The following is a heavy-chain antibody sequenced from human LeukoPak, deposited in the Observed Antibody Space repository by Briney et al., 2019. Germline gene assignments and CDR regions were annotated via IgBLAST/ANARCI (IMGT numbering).Heavy chain of an antibody. J-gene: IGHJ6*04. Sequence: GGSLRLSCEASGFTVSSFEINWVRQAPGKGLEWVSYISSSGGTMDYADSVKGRFTVSRDNAKNSLYLQMNSLRAEDTAVYYCAELGITMIGGVWGKGTTVTISS. CDR1: GFTVSSFE. CDR2: ISSSGGTM. V-gene: IGHV3-48*03. D-gene: IGHD3-10*02. CDR3: AELGITMIGGV.